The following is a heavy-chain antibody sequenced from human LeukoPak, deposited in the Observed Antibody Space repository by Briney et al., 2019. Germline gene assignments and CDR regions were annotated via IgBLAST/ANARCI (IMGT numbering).Heavy chain of an antibody. CDR1: GFTFSSYA. CDR2: ISYDGSNK. CDR3: AREGQWLVPPVP. V-gene: IGHV3-30-3*01. J-gene: IGHJ5*02. D-gene: IGHD6-19*01. Sequence: PGGSLRLSCAASGFTFSSYAMHWVRQAPGKGLEWVAVISYDGSNKYYADSVKGRFTISRDNSKNTLYLQMNSLRAEDTAVYYCAREGQWLVPPVPWGQGTLVTVSS.